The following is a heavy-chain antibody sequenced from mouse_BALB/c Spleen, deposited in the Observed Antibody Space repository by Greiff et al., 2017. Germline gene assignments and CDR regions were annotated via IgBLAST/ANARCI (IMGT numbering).Heavy chain of an antibody. CDR1: GYTFTDYN. CDR2: INPNNGGT. CDR3: ARWRYNGSSFAWFAY. V-gene: IGHV1-18*01. D-gene: IGHD1-1*01. Sequence: EVQLQQSGPELVKPGASVKIPCKASGYTFTDYNMDWVKQSHGKSLEWIGDINPNNGGTIYNQKFKGKATLTVDKSSSTAYMELRSLTSEDTAVYYGARWRYNGSSFAWFAYWGQGTLVTVSA. J-gene: IGHJ3*01.